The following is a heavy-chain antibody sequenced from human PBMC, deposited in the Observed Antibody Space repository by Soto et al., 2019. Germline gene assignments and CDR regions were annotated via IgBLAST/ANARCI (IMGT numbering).Heavy chain of an antibody. J-gene: IGHJ5*02. D-gene: IGHD6-6*01. Sequence: QVQLQESGPGLVKPSQTLSLTCTVSGGSISSGGYYWSWIRQHPGKGLEWIGYIYYSGSTYYNPSLKSRVSIAVDTSENQFSLKLSSVTAADTAVYYCARGSSSSHWFDPWGQGTLVTVSS. CDR1: GGSISSGGYY. CDR2: IYYSGST. CDR3: ARGSSSSHWFDP. V-gene: IGHV4-31*03.